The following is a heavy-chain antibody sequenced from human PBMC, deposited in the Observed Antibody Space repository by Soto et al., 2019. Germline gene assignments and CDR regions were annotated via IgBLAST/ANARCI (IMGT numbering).Heavy chain of an antibody. V-gene: IGHV3-30-3*01. J-gene: IGHJ4*02. Sequence: GGSLRLSCAASGFTFSSYAMHWVRQAPGKGLEWVAVISYDGSNKYYADSVKGRFTISRDNSKNTLYLQMNSLRSEDTAVYYCARDLGGWPDYWGQGTLVTVSS. CDR1: GFTFSSYA. CDR2: ISYDGSNK. D-gene: IGHD2-15*01. CDR3: ARDLGGWPDY.